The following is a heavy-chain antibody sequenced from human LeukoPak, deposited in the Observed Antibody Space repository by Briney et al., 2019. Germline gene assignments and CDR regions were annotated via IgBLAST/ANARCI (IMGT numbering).Heavy chain of an antibody. Sequence: GGSLRLSCAASGFTFSSYAMTWVRQAPGRGLEWVSSISSSSSYIYYADSVKGRFTISRDNAKNSLYLQMNSLRAEDTAVYYCARDARGNQFDYWGQGTLVTVSS. CDR2: ISSSSSYI. V-gene: IGHV3-21*01. D-gene: IGHD3-16*01. CDR3: ARDARGNQFDY. CDR1: GFTFSSYA. J-gene: IGHJ4*02.